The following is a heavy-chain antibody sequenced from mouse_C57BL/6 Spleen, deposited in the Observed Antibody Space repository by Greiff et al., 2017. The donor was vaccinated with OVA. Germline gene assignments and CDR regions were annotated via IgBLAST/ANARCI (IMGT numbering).Heavy chain of an antibody. CDR1: GYSITSGYD. Sequence: EVQLQQSGPGMVKPSQSLSLTCTVTGYSITSGYDWHWIRHFPGNKLEWMGYISYSGSTNYNPSLKSRISITHDTSKNHFFLKLNSVTTEDTATYYCASSGYGSYFDYWGQGTTLTVSS. D-gene: IGHD1-1*01. J-gene: IGHJ2*01. CDR2: ISYSGST. V-gene: IGHV3-1*01. CDR3: ASSGYGSYFDY.